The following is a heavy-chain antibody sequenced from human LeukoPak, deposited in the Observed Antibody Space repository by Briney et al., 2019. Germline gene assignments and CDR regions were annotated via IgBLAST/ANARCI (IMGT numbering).Heavy chain of an antibody. CDR1: GFTFSSYE. V-gene: IGHV3-21*01. J-gene: IGHJ3*02. Sequence: GGSLRLSCAASGFTFSSYEMNWVRQAPGKGLGWVSSISSSSSYIYYADSVKGRFTISRDNAKNSLYLQMNSLRAEDTAVYFCAREREQWHAFDIWGQGTMVTVSS. CDR2: ISSSSSYI. D-gene: IGHD6-19*01. CDR3: AREREQWHAFDI.